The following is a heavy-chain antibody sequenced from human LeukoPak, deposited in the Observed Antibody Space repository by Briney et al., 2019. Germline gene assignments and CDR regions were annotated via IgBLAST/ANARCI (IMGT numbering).Heavy chain of an antibody. CDR2: IYHSGST. CDR3: ARDQGRYSGGSDY. D-gene: IGHD6-25*01. V-gene: IGHV4-30-4*08. J-gene: IGHJ4*02. CDR1: GSSIRSGDNY. Sequence: SETLSLTCTVSGSSIRSGDNYWSWIRQPPGKGLEWIGYIYHSGSTYYNPSLKSRVTISVDRSKNQFSLKLSSVTAADTAVYYCARDQGRYSGGSDYWGQGTLVTVSS.